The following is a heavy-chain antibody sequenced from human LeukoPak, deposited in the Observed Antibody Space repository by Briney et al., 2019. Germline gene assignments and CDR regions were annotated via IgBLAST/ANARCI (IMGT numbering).Heavy chain of an antibody. CDR1: GYTYDRKH. D-gene: IGHD3-10*01. CDR2: INPKSGAT. Sequence: RASVKVTCMATGYTYDRKHIHWVRQAPGQGPEWMGWINPKSGATDSAQQFQGRLTMTRYTSIGTASMDLRGLRLDDTGIYYCARAGYEITDLYDSLHFWGQGTLVTVSS. CDR3: ARAGYEITDLYDSLHF. J-gene: IGHJ3*01. V-gene: IGHV1-2*02.